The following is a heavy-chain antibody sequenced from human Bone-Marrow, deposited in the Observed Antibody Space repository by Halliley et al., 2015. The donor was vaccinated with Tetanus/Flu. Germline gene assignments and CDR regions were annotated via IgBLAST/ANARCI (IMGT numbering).Heavy chain of an antibody. D-gene: IGHD1-1*01. Sequence: LRLSCTVSGGSISNDRYFWAWVRQPPGKGLEWIGSIHYSGSTYYSPSLKSRVTISVDTSKNHFSLRLTSVSAADTAVYYCAREVTLSITGTSGMDVWGQGTTVTVSS. V-gene: IGHV4-39*02. J-gene: IGHJ6*02. CDR3: AREVTLSITGTSGMDV. CDR2: IHYSGST. CDR1: GGSISNDRYF.